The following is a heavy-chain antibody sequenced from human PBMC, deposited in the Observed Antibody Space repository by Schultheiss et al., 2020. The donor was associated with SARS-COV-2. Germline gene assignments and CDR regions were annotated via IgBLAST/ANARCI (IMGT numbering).Heavy chain of an antibody. CDR3: AKDRQGYFDY. CDR2: ISSSGSTI. Sequence: GGSLRLSCAASGFTFSSYSMNWVRQAPGKGLEWVSYISSSGSTIYYADSVKGRFTISRDNAKKSLYLQMNSLRAEDTAVYYCAKDRQGYFDYWGQGTLVTVSS. J-gene: IGHJ4*02. V-gene: IGHV3-48*04. CDR1: GFTFSSYS.